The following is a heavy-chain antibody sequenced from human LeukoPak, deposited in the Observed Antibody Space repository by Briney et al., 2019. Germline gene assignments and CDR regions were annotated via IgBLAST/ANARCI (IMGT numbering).Heavy chain of an antibody. CDR3: ARRQWLVRYYFDY. V-gene: IGHV4-31*03. D-gene: IGHD6-19*01. J-gene: IGHJ4*02. CDR2: IYYSGST. Sequence: SQTLSLTCTVSGGSISSGGYYWSWIRQHPGKGLEWIGYIYYSGSTYYNPSLKSRVTISVDTSKNQFSLKLSSVTAADTAVYYCARRQWLVRYYFDYWGQGTLVTVSS. CDR1: GGSISSGGYY.